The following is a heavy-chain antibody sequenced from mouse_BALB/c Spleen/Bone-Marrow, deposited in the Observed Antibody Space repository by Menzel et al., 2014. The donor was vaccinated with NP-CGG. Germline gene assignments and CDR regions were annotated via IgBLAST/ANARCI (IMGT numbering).Heavy chain of an antibody. CDR2: IHVNGDTT. V-gene: IGHV5-6-3*01. J-gene: IGHJ3*01. D-gene: IGHD2-4*01. CDR3: ARGYDYASWFAY. Sequence: EVKLQESGGGLVQPGGSLKLSCAASGFTFSSYGMSWVRQTPDKRLEMIATIHVNGDTTYHPDSVKGRFTISRDNVKNTLYLQMSSLKSEDTAMYYCARGYDYASWFAYWGQGTLVTVSA. CDR1: GFTFSSYG.